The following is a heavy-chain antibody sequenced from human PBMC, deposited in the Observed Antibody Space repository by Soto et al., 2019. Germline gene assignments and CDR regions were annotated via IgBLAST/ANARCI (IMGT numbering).Heavy chain of an antibody. Sequence: LRLSCAASGFTLSSYGMHWVRQAPGKGLEWVAVIWYDGSNKYYADSVKGRFTISRDNSKNTLYLQMNSLRAEDTAVYYCARGLRYCSGGSCTNWFDPWGQGTLVTVSS. CDR2: IWYDGSNK. J-gene: IGHJ5*02. CDR1: GFTLSSYG. D-gene: IGHD2-15*01. V-gene: IGHV3-33*01. CDR3: ARGLRYCSGGSCTNWFDP.